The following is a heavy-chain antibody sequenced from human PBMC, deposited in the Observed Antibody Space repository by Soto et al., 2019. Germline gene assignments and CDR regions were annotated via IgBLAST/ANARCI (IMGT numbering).Heavy chain of an antibody. CDR3: ARDYSVTTGPFYYYMDV. CDR1: GFIFSNYG. Sequence: QVQLVESGGGVVQPGRSLRLSCAASGFIFSNYGMHWVRQAPGKGLEWVAIIWYDGSNKYFTDSVKGRFTISRDNSKNTLYLQMNCLRAEDTTVFYCARDYSVTTGPFYYYMDVWGKGTTVTVSS. V-gene: IGHV3-33*01. D-gene: IGHD4-17*01. CDR2: IWYDGSNK. J-gene: IGHJ6*03.